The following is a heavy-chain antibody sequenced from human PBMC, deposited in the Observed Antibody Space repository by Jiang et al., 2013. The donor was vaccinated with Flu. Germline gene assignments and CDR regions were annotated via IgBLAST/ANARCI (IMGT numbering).Heavy chain of an antibody. Sequence: GRSLRLSCAASGFTFSSYAMHWVRQAPGKGLEWVAVISYDGSNKYYADSVKGRFTISRDNSKNTLYLQMNSLRAEDTAVYYCARDTKYGDNYFDYWGQGTLVTVSS. CDR2: ISYDGSNK. D-gene: IGHD4-17*01. V-gene: IGHV3-30-3*01. CDR3: ARDTKYGDNYFDY. J-gene: IGHJ4*02. CDR1: GFTFSSYA.